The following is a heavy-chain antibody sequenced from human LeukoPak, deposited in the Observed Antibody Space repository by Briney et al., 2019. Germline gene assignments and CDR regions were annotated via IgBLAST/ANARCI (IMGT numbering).Heavy chain of an antibody. J-gene: IGHJ4*02. Sequence: GGSLRLSCAVSGFTFSYYWMSWVRQAPGKGLEWVSSISSSTSYIYYANSVKGRFSISRDNTKNSLYLQMNSLRAEDTAVYYCARARARLWLKVYYFDYWGQGTLVTVSS. V-gene: IGHV3-21*04. CDR2: ISSSTSYI. CDR3: ARARARLWLKVYYFDY. CDR1: GFTFSYYW. D-gene: IGHD5-18*01.